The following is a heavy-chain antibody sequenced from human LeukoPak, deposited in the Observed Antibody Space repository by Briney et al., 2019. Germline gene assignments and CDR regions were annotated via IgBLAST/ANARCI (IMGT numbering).Heavy chain of an antibody. CDR2: INSDGSIT. CDR3: ARGYHSFDM. V-gene: IGHV3-74*01. J-gene: IGHJ3*02. D-gene: IGHD2-2*01. Sequence: PGGSLRLSCAASGFTFSSHWMHGVRQAPGKGLVWVSRINSDGSITSYADSAKGRFTISRDNAKDTLYLQMNSLRAEDTAIYYCARGYHSFDMWGQGTVVTVSS. CDR1: GFTFSSHW.